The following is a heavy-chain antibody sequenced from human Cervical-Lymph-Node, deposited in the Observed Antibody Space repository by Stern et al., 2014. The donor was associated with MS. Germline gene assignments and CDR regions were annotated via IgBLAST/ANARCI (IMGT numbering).Heavy chain of an antibody. CDR2: VIPTFGSA. J-gene: IGHJ4*02. CDR3: ARGADYYDSSTYSYF. CDR1: GGTFSTYV. V-gene: IGHV1-69*01. Sequence: QVQLVQSGAEVKKPGSSVTVSCKASGGTFSTYVINWMRQAPGQGLEWVGGVIPTFGSANYAQKFQGRVSITADESTTTAYMELSSLQSEDTAVYYCARGADYYDSSTYSYFWGQGTLVTVSS. D-gene: IGHD3-22*01.